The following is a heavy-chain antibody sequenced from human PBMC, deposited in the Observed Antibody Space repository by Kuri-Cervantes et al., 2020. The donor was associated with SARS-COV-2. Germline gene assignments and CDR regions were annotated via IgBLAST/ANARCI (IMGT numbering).Heavy chain of an antibody. Sequence: SETLSLTCTVSGGSISSYYWSWIRQPPGKGLEWIGYIYHSGTTNYNPSLKSRVTISVDTSKNQFSLKLSSVTAADTAVYYCARVRGGGSGSYYSPYYCDYWGQGTLVTVSS. D-gene: IGHD3-10*01. CDR3: ARVRGGGSGSYYSPYYCDY. V-gene: IGHV4-59*01. CDR2: IYHSGTT. CDR1: GGSISSYY. J-gene: IGHJ4*02.